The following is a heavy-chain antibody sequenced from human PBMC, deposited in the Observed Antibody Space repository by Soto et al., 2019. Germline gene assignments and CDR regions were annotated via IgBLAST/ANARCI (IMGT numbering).Heavy chain of an antibody. CDR3: ATTRSLVLNYYYYYMDV. D-gene: IGHD4-17*01. V-gene: IGHV4-39*01. J-gene: IGHJ6*03. Sequence: SETLSLTCTVSGGSISSSSYYWGWIRQPPWKGLEWIGSIYYSGSTYYNPSLKSRVTISVDTSKNQFSLKLSSVTAADTAVYYCATTRSLVLNYYYYYMDVWGKGTTVTVSS. CDR1: GGSISSSSYY. CDR2: IYYSGST.